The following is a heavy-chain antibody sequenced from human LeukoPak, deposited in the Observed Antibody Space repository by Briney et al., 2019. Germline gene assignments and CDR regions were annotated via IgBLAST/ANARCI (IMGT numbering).Heavy chain of an antibody. D-gene: IGHD1-26*01. CDR3: ARDRVAIVGAPRAFDI. J-gene: IGHJ3*02. CDR1: GFTVSSNY. V-gene: IGHV3-66*01. CDR2: IYSGGST. Sequence: SGGSLRLSCAASGFTVSSNYMSWVRQAPGKGLEWVSVIYSGGSTYYADSVKGRFTISRDNSKNTLYLQMNSLRAEDTAVYYCARDRVAIVGAPRAFDIWGQGTMVTVSS.